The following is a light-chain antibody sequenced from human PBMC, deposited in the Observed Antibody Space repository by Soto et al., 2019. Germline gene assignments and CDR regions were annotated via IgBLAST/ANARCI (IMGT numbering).Light chain of an antibody. V-gene: IGLV2-14*01. CDR3: SSFTSSSTQV. CDR1: SSDVGGYNY. J-gene: IGLJ1*01. CDR2: EVS. Sequence: QSVLTQPASVSGSPGQSITISCTGTSSDVGGYNYVSWYQQHPGKVPKLMIYEVSNRPSGVVNRFSGSKSSNTASLTISGLQAEDEADYYCSSFTSSSTQVFGTGTKLTVL.